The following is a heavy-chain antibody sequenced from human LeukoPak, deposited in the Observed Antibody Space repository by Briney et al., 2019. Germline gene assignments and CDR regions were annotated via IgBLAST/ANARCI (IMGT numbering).Heavy chain of an antibody. CDR1: GGSISSSSYY. D-gene: IGHD3-10*01. Sequence: PSETLSLTCTVSGGSISSSSYYWGWLRQPPGKGLEWIGSIYYSGSTYYNPSLKSRVTISVDTSKNQFSLKLSSVTAADTAVYYCARCPITMVRGVDYYYGMDVWGQGTTVTVSS. J-gene: IGHJ6*02. V-gene: IGHV4-39*01. CDR3: ARCPITMVRGVDYYYGMDV. CDR2: IYYSGST.